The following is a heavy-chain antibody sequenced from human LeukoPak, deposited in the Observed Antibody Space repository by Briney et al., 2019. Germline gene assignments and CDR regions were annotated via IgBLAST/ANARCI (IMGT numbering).Heavy chain of an antibody. CDR1: GGSISTGDYY. CDR3: ARDPVYGSGTF. J-gene: IGHJ4*02. V-gene: IGHV4-30-4*01. Sequence: SQTLSLTCTVAGGSISTGDYYWSWIRQPLGKGLEWIGYIYYSGTTYYNPSLKGRISFSMQTSRNQFSLNLRSVTAADTAVYYCARDPVYGSGTFWGQGTLVTVSS. D-gene: IGHD3-10*01. CDR2: IYYSGTT.